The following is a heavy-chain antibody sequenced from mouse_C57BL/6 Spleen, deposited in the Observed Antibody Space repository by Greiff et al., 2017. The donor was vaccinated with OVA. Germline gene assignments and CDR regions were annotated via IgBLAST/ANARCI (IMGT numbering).Heavy chain of an antibody. J-gene: IGHJ2*01. CDR2: IDPSDSYT. Sequence: QVQLQQPGAELVKPGASVKLSCKSSGYTFTSYWMQWVKQRPGQGLEWIGEIDPSDSYTNSNQKFQGKATLTVDTSSSTVYMQLSSLTSEDSSVYYCARKKIYYDYVFDYWGQGTTLTVSS. CDR1: GYTFTSYW. D-gene: IGHD2-4*01. V-gene: IGHV1-50*01. CDR3: ARKKIYYDYVFDY.